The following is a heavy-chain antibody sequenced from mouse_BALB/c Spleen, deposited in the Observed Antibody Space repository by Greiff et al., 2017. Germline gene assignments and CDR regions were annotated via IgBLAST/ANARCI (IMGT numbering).Heavy chain of an antibody. CDR3: ARGGKGPFFDY. V-gene: IGHV5-4*02. Sequence: EVKLVESGGGLVKPGGSLKLSCAASGFTFSDYYMYWVRQTPEKRLEWVATISDGGSYTYYPDSVKGRFTISRDNAKNNLYLQMSSLKSEDTAMYYCARGGKGPFFDYWGQGTTLTVSS. D-gene: IGHD1-3*01. CDR1: GFTFSDYY. J-gene: IGHJ2*01. CDR2: ISDGGSYT.